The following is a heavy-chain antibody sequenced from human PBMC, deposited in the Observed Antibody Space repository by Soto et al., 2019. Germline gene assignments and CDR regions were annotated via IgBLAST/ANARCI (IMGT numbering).Heavy chain of an antibody. V-gene: IGHV4-4*02. CDR1: SGSISSSNW. CDR2: IYHSGST. D-gene: IGHD2-2*01. Sequence: QVQLQESGPGLVKPSGTLSLTCAVSSGSISSSNWWSWVRQPPGKVLEWIGEIYHSGSTNYNPSLKSRVTISVDKSKNQFSLKLSAVTAADTAVYYCARASGYQLLFNWFDPWGQGTLVTVSS. CDR3: ARASGYQLLFNWFDP. J-gene: IGHJ5*02.